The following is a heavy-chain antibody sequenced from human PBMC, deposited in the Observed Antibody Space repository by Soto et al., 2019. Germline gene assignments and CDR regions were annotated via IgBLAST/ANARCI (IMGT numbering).Heavy chain of an antibody. CDR2: IYYSGHT. CDR3: AMSLWFGNTPNWFDP. Sequence: SETLSLTCNVSGGSISSSSYYWGWIRQPPGKGLEWIASIYYSGHTYYNPSLKSRVTISVDTSKNQLSLKLSSVTAADTAVYYCAMSLWFGNTPNWFDPWGQGTLVTVSS. D-gene: IGHD3-10*01. V-gene: IGHV4-39*01. J-gene: IGHJ5*02. CDR1: GGSISSSSYY.